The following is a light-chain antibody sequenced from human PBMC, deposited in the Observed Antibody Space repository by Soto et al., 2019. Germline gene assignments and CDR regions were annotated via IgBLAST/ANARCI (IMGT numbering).Light chain of an antibody. Sequence: DIQMTQSPSSLSASVGVRVTITCRASQSISSYLNWYQQKPGKAPKLLIYAASSLQSGVPSRFSGSGSGTDFTLTNNSLQPEEFATYYCQQSYITPPWTFGQGTKVEIK. J-gene: IGKJ1*01. V-gene: IGKV1-39*01. CDR2: AAS. CDR1: QSISSY. CDR3: QQSYITPPWT.